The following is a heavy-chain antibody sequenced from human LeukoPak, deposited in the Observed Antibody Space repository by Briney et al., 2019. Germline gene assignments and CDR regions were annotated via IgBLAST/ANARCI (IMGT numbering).Heavy chain of an antibody. D-gene: IGHD1-26*01. CDR2: ISGSGGGT. J-gene: IGHJ4*02. Sequence: GGSLRLSCAASGFTFNSYAMSWVRQAPEKGLEWVATISGSGGGTYSEDSVKGRFTISRDDSKNTLYLQMNSLRAEDTAVYYCAKDLGRYRNNYFDYWGQGTLVTVSS. V-gene: IGHV3-23*01. CDR1: GFTFNSYA. CDR3: AKDLGRYRNNYFDY.